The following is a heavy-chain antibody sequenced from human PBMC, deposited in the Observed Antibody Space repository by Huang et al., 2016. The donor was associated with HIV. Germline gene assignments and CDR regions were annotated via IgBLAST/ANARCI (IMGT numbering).Heavy chain of an antibody. CDR1: GFSFTSYD. CDR3: SPAGHVSHYYYMDV. V-gene: IGHV3-30*03. Sequence: QGQLVESGGGVVQPGRSLRLSCAASGFSFTSYDLQWVRQVPGKGVDCVSFVSNDGNEKYYADSVKGRFTIARDNFKNTLYLQMNSLRTGDTAVYFCSPAGHVSHYYYMDVWGKGTTVIVSS. CDR2: VSNDGNEK. J-gene: IGHJ6*03.